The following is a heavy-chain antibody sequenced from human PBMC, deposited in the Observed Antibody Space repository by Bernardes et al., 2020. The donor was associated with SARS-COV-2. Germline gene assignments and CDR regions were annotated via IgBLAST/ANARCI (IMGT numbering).Heavy chain of an antibody. CDR2: INQDGGEK. J-gene: IGHJ4*02. Sequence: GGSLRLSCAASGFTFNSHWMSWVRQAREAPGNGLAWVANINQDGGEKYYVDSVKGRFTISRDNAKNSLFLQMNSLRAEDTAVYYCARLPAVTGRYYFDYWGRGTLVTVSS. D-gene: IGHD2-2*01. V-gene: IGHV3-7*03. CDR1: GFTFNSHW. CDR3: ARLPAVTGRYYFDY.